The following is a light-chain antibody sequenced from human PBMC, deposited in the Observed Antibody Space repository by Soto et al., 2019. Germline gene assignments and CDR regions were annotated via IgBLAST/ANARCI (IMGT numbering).Light chain of an antibody. CDR1: SSDVGGYHY. V-gene: IGLV2-14*01. J-gene: IGLJ1*01. Sequence: QSALTQPASVSGSPGQSITISCTGTSSDVGGYHYVSWYQQYPGKAPKVMIYDVSNRPSGVSNRFSGSKSGNTASLTISGLQAEDEADYYCSSYTTSSTYVFGTGTNVTVL. CDR2: DVS. CDR3: SSYTTSSTYV.